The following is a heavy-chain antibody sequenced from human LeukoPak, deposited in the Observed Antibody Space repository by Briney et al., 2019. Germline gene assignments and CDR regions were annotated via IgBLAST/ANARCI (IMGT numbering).Heavy chain of an antibody. CDR3: ARAPSEVGGYYPEYFRH. CDR1: GFTFSSYW. Sequence: GGSLRLSCAASGFTFSSYWMHWVRQAPGKGLVWVSRIKSDGNTNYADSVKGRFTISRDNAKNTVSLQMDSLRAEDTGVYYCARAPSEVGGYYPEYFRHWGQGTLVTVSS. J-gene: IGHJ1*01. D-gene: IGHD3-22*01. CDR2: IKSDGNT. V-gene: IGHV3-74*01.